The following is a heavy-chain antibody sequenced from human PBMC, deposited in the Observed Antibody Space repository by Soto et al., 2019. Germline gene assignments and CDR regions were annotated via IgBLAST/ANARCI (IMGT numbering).Heavy chain of an antibody. J-gene: IGHJ4*02. D-gene: IGHD2-21*01. Sequence: EVQLVESGGGLVQPGASLRLSCAASGLTFRSYWMHWVRQAPGKGLVWVSRINTDGSVAMYVDSVKGRFTISRDNAKNTLYLHMNSLRAEDTAVYYCVRDMQLWRLDSWGQGTQVTVSS. CDR3: VRDMQLWRLDS. CDR1: GLTFRSYW. V-gene: IGHV3-74*03. CDR2: INTDGSVA.